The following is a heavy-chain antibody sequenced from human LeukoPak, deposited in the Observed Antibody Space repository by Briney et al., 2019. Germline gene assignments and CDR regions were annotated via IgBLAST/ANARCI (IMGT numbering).Heavy chain of an antibody. J-gene: IGHJ4*02. CDR1: GYTFTSYY. CDR3: ARDSPLLAEAGSFDY. D-gene: IGHD6-19*01. V-gene: IGHV1-46*01. CDR2: INPSGGST. Sequence: ASLKLSCKASGYTFTSYYMHWVRQAPGQGLEWRGIINPSGGSTSYAQKFQGRVTMTRDTSTSTVYMELSSLRPEDTAVYYCARDSPLLAEAGSFDYWGQGNLVTVSS.